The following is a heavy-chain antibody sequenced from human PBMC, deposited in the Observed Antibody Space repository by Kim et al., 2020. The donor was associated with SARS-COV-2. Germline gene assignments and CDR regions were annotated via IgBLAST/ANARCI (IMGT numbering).Heavy chain of an antibody. CDR3: AKDREIQLWVNYYYGMDV. CDR1: GFTFSSYG. J-gene: IGHJ6*02. Sequence: GGSLRLSCAASGFTFSSYGMHWVRQAPGKGLEWVAVISYDGSNKYYADSVKGRFTISRDNSKNTLYLQMNSLRAEDTAVYYCAKDREIQLWVNYYYGMDVWGQGTTVTVSS. V-gene: IGHV3-30*18. CDR2: ISYDGSNK. D-gene: IGHD5-18*01.